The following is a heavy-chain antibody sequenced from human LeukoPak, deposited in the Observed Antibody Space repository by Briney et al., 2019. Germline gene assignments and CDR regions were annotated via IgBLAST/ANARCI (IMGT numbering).Heavy chain of an antibody. Sequence: GGSLRLSCAASGFTFSSYWMSWVRQAPGKGLEWVSGISGSGSRTYYADSVKGRFTISRDIPKNTLYLQMNSLRAEDTAVYYCAKDGGVTTPYYMDVWGKGTTVTVSS. CDR3: AKDGGVTTPYYMDV. CDR2: ISGSGSRT. J-gene: IGHJ6*03. V-gene: IGHV3-23*01. D-gene: IGHD4-17*01. CDR1: GFTFSSYW.